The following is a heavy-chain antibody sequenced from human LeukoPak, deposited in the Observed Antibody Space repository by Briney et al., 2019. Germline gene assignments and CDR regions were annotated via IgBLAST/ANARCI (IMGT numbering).Heavy chain of an antibody. V-gene: IGHV4-39*01. CDR1: GGSISSSSYY. CDR2: INHSGST. J-gene: IGHJ6*03. Sequence: SETLSLTCTVSGGSISSSSYYWSWIRQPPGKGLEWIGEINHSGSTNYNPSLKSRVTISVDTSKNQFSLKLSSVTAADTAVYYCARHPLRGYSYGYTPYYYYMDVWGKGTTVTISS. CDR3: ARHPLRGYSYGYTPYYYYMDV. D-gene: IGHD5-18*01.